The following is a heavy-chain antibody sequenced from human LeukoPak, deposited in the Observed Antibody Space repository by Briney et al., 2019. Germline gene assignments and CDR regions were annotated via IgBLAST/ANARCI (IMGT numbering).Heavy chain of an antibody. CDR3: VRDRSPSSGYYSHYFDY. CDR2: ISWRSSDI. CDR1: GFTLSSYN. J-gene: IGHJ4*02. D-gene: IGHD3-22*01. V-gene: IGHV3-21*01. Sequence: GGSLRLSCVASGFTLSSYNMKWVRQAPGKRLEWVSSISWRSSDIEYADSVKGRFTISRDNSKNTLYLQMNSLRAEDTAVYYCVRDRSPSSGYYSHYFDYWGQGTLVTVSS.